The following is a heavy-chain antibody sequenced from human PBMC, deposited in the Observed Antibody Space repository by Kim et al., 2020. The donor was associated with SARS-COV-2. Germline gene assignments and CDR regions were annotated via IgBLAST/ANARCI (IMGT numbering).Heavy chain of an antibody. Sequence: SETLSLTCTVSGGSISSSSYYWGWIRQPPGKGLEWIGSIYYSGSTYYNPSLKSRVTISVDTSKNQFSLKLSSVTAADTAVYYCASQGPFDDYVCESYRYSPYYFDSWGQGTLVTVSS. D-gene: IGHD3-16*02. CDR2: IYYSGST. CDR1: GGSISSSSYY. J-gene: IGHJ4*02. V-gene: IGHV4-39*01. CDR3: ASQGPFDDYVCESYRYSPYYFDS.